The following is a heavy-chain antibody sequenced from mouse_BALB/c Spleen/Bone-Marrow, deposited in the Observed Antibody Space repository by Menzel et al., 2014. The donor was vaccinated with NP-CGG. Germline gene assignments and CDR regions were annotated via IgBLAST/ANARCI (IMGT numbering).Heavy chain of an antibody. V-gene: IGHV5-9-4*01. D-gene: IGHD4-1*01. CDR3: ASKTGTGYWYFDV. CDR1: GFTFSSYA. Sequence: VQLKESGGGLVKPGGSLKLSCAASGFTFSSYAMSWVRQSPEKRLEWVAEISSGGSYTYYPDTVTGRFTISRNNAKNTLYQEMSNLRSEDTAMYYCASKTGTGYWYFDVWGAGTTVTVSS. CDR2: ISSGGSYT. J-gene: IGHJ1*01.